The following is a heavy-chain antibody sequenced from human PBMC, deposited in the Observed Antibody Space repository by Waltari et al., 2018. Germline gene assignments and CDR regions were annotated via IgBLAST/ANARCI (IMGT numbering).Heavy chain of an antibody. J-gene: IGHJ5*02. Sequence: QVQLVASGGGVVQSGRSLRLSCAASGFTFSTYGLPWVRQAPGKGLEWVAVIWYDGNNKYYRDSVKGRFTISRDNSKNTLFLQMNSLRAEDTAVYYCARDAPTYGGNSNWFDPWGQGTLVTVSS. CDR1: GFTFSTYG. D-gene: IGHD2-21*02. CDR2: IWYDGNNK. CDR3: ARDAPTYGGNSNWFDP. V-gene: IGHV3-33*01.